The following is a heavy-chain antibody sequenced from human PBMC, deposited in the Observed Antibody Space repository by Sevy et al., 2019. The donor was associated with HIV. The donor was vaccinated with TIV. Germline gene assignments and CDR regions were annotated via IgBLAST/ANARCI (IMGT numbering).Heavy chain of an antibody. CDR1: GVTFNNYG. V-gene: IGHV1-69*13. CDR2: IIPMFGST. D-gene: IGHD1-7*01. Sequence: ASVKVSCEASGVTFNNYGFSWVRQAPGQGLEWMGGIIPMFGSTDYSHNFQDRVTITADASTSTAYMELNSLISEDTAVYYCARGTTFITGGGYYFDSWGQGTLVTVSS. J-gene: IGHJ4*02. CDR3: ARGTTFITGGGYYFDS.